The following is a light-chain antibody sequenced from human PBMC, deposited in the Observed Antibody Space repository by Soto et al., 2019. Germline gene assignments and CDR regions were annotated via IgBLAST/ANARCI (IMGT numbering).Light chain of an antibody. CDR1: SSDVGGYNY. CDR3: CLSPGSLTWL. J-gene: IGLJ3*02. V-gene: IGLV2-8*01. Sequence: QSVLTQPPSASGSRGQSVTISCTGTSSDVGGYNYVSWYQQHPGKAPKLIIYEVTKRPSGVPDRFSGSKSGNTASLTVSGLQADDEADYYCCLSPGSLTWLFGGGTKVTVL. CDR2: EVT.